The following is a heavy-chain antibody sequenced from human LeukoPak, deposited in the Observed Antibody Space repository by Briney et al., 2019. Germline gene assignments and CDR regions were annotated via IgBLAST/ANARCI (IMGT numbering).Heavy chain of an antibody. D-gene: IGHD4-11*01. CDR2: IHRSGST. CDR1: GGSFSGYY. V-gene: IGHV4-34*01. CDR3: ARSTDYCIDY. Sequence: SETLSLTCAVYGGSFSGYYWSWIRQPPGKGLEWIGEIHRSGSTNYNPSLESRATISVDKSKNQFSLKLSSVTAADTAMYYCARSTDYCIDYWGQGTLVTVSS. J-gene: IGHJ4*02.